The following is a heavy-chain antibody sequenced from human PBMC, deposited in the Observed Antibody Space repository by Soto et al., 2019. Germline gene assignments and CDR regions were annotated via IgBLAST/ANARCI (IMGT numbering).Heavy chain of an antibody. CDR3: ARRWAAVTYFDY. D-gene: IGHD6-13*01. J-gene: IGHJ4*02. CDR2: IYYSGST. Sequence: QVQLQESGPGLVKPSQTLSLTCTVSGGPISSGGYYWSWIRQHPGKGLEWIGYIYYSGSTYYNPSLKSRVTISVDTSKNQFSLKLSSVTAADTAVYYCARRWAAVTYFDYWGQGTLVTVSS. CDR1: GGPISSGGYY. V-gene: IGHV4-31*03.